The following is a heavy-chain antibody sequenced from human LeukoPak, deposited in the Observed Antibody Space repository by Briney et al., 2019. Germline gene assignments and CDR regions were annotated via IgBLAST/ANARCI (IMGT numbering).Heavy chain of an antibody. J-gene: IGHJ3*02. Sequence: ASVKVSCKASGYTFTGYYMHWVQQAPGQGLEWMGWINPNSGGTNYAQKFQGRVTMTRDTSISTAYMELSRLRSDDTAVYYCAREGVSGDAFDIWGQGTMVTVSS. V-gene: IGHV1-2*02. CDR2: INPNSGGT. CDR1: GYTFTGYY. D-gene: IGHD2-8*01. CDR3: AREGVSGDAFDI.